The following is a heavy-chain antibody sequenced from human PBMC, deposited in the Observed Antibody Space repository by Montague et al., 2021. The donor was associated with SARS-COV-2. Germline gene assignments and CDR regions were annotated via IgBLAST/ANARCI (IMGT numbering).Heavy chain of an antibody. V-gene: IGHV4-59*01. CDR3: ARIRAIKYDAFDI. J-gene: IGHJ3*02. CDR2: IYYSGST. Sequence: SETLSLTCSVSGGSITGYYWSWIRQPPGKGLEWIGYIYYSGSTKYNPSLKSRVTISLDTPKNQFSLMLTSATAANTAVYYCARIRAIKYDAFDIWGQGTVVAVSS. CDR1: GGSITGYY. D-gene: IGHD2-2*01.